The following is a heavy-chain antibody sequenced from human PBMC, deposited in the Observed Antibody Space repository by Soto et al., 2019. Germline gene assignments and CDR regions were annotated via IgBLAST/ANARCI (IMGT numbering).Heavy chain of an antibody. J-gene: IGHJ4*02. Sequence: PSETLSLTCTVSGGSISSYYWSWIRQPPGKGLEWIGHIYYSGSTNYNPSLKSRVTISVDTSKNQVSLNVSSVTAADSAVYYCRGARPSLQEFDYWGQGTLVTVSS. CDR1: GGSISSYY. CDR3: RGARPSLQEFDY. D-gene: IGHD4-4*01. CDR2: IYYSGST. V-gene: IGHV4-59*01.